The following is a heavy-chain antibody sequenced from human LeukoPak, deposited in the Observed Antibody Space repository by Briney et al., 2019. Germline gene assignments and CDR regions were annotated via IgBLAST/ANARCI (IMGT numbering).Heavy chain of an antibody. Sequence: GGSLRLSCAASGFTISNYPMTWVRQAPGKGLEWVSAIGSDGKTYYADSVKGRFTISRDNSKNTLYLQMNSLRSDDTAVYYCARQADRRGWWNDHWGQGALVAGSS. D-gene: IGHD2-15*01. CDR1: GFTISNYP. J-gene: IGHJ4*02. CDR2: IGSDGKT. CDR3: ARQADRRGWWNDH. V-gene: IGHV3-23*01.